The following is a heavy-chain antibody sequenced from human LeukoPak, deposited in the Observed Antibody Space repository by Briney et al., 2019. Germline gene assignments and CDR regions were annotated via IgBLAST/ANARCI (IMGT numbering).Heavy chain of an antibody. Sequence: PSETLSLTCTVSGDSISGYSWNWIRQPAGQGLEWIGRIYTSGSTNYNPSLNSRVTMSVDTSKNQFSLRLFSVAAADTAVYYCARVSPVTVAGFDYWGQGTLVAVSS. V-gene: IGHV4-4*07. J-gene: IGHJ4*02. CDR3: ARVSPVTVAGFDY. CDR2: IYTSGST. D-gene: IGHD6-19*01. CDR1: GDSISGYS.